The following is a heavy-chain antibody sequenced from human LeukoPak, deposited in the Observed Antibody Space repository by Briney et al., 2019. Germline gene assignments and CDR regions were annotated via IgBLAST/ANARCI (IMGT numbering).Heavy chain of an antibody. CDR2: VDPEDGET. CDR1: GYTFTDYY. J-gene: IGHJ6*03. V-gene: IGHV1-69-2*01. Sequence: ASVKVSCKVSGYTFTDYYMHWVQQAPGKGLEWMGLVDPEDGETIYAEKFQGRVTITADTSTDTAYMELSSLRSEDTAVYYCATAPITPPDYYGSGSYGGMDVWGKGTTVTVSS. D-gene: IGHD3-10*01. CDR3: ATAPITPPDYYGSGSYGGMDV.